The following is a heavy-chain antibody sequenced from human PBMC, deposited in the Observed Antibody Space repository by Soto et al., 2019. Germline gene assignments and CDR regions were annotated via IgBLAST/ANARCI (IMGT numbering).Heavy chain of an antibody. V-gene: IGHV3-23*01. CDR3: AGRYCTNGVCYTNCYYYIDV. CDR1: GFNFRNYA. J-gene: IGHJ6*03. Sequence: GGSLRLSCAASGFNFRNYAMSWVRQAPGKGLEWVSSIHGSGGGSYYADSVKGRFTVSRDDSKETLYLQLSSLRDDDTAVYYCAGRYCTNGVCYTNCYYYIDVWGKGTTVTVSS. CDR2: IHGSGGGS. D-gene: IGHD2-8*01.